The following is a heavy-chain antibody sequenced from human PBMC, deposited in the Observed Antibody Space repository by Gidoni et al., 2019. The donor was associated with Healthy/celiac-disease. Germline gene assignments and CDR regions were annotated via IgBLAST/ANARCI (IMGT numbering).Heavy chain of an antibody. CDR1: GGSISRGGYS. CDR3: ARARRDYGLYDAFDI. V-gene: IGHV4-30-2*01. Sequence: QLQLQESGSGLVKPSQTLSLTCAVSGGSISRGGYSWSWIRQPPGKGLEWRGYNYHSGSTYYNPSLKSRVTISVDRSKNQFSLKLSSVTAADTAVYYCARARRDYGLYDAFDIWGQGTMVTVSS. J-gene: IGHJ3*02. D-gene: IGHD4-17*01. CDR2: NYHSGST.